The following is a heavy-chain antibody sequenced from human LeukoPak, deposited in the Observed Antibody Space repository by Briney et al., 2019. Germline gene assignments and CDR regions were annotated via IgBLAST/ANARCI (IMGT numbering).Heavy chain of an antibody. CDR1: GFIFRSYA. J-gene: IGHJ4*02. CDR3: ATFGVIVRNDYYDY. V-gene: IGHV3-23*01. Sequence: GGSLRLSCVGSGFIFRSYAVTWVRQAPGKGLEWVSSITANGDATYYADSVKGRFTISRDNSKNTLYLQMSSLRAEDTAVYYCATFGVIVRNDYYDYWGQGALVAVSS. D-gene: IGHD3-3*01. CDR2: ITANGDAT.